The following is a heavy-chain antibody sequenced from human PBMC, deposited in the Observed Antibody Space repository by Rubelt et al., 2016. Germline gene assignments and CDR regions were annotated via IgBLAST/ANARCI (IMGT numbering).Heavy chain of an antibody. V-gene: IGHV4-34*01. D-gene: IGHD2-2*01. CDR3: AGSTGDIVVVPVDY. CDR1: GGSFSGYY. J-gene: IGHJ4*02. Sequence: QVQLQQWGAGLLKPSETLSLTCAVYGGSFSGYYWSWIRQPPGKGLEWIGEINHSGSTNYNPSLKSRVTISVDTSKNQVSLKLGAVAAAATAVYDWAGSTGDIVVVPVDYWGQGTLVTVSS. CDR2: INHSGST.